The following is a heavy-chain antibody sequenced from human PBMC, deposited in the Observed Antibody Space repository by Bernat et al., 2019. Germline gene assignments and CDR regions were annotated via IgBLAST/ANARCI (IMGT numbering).Heavy chain of an antibody. CDR3: ARHSARVGDFWSGYGYFDR. CDR2: IYYSGST. CDR1: GGSISSSSYY. D-gene: IGHD3-3*01. Sequence: QLQLQESGPGLVKPSETLSLTCTVSGGSISSSSYYWGWIRQPPGKGLEWIGSIYYSGSTYYNPSLKSRVTISVDTSKNQFSLKLSSVTAADTAVYYCARHSARVGDFWSGYGYFDRWGRGTLVTVSS. J-gene: IGHJ2*01. V-gene: IGHV4-39*01.